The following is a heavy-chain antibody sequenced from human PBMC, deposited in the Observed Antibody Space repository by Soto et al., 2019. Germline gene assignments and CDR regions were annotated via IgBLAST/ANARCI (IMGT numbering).Heavy chain of an antibody. CDR1: GLTFDDYA. V-gene: IGHV3-9*01. Sequence: EVQLVESGGGLGQPGRSLRLSCAASGLTFDDYAMHWVRQAPGKGLEWVSGISWNSGSIGYADSVKGRFTISRDNAKNSLYLQMNSLRAEDTALYYCAKDIVGGSATRNTLFDYWGQGTLVTVSS. CDR3: AKDIVGGSATRNTLFDY. J-gene: IGHJ4*02. D-gene: IGHD6-25*01. CDR2: ISWNSGSI.